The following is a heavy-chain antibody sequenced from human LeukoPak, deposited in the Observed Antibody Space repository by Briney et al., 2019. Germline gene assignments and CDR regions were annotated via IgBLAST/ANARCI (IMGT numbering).Heavy chain of an antibody. Sequence: ASVKVSCKASGYIFTGYYMHWVRQAPGQGLEWMGWINPNSGGTNYAQKFQGRVTMTRVTSIRTAYLDLRRLRSDDTAVYYCARPRDYGDYDGFDIWGPGTMVRVSS. D-gene: IGHD4-17*01. CDR3: ARPRDYGDYDGFDI. CDR2: INPNSGGT. V-gene: IGHV1-2*02. J-gene: IGHJ3*02. CDR1: GYIFTGYY.